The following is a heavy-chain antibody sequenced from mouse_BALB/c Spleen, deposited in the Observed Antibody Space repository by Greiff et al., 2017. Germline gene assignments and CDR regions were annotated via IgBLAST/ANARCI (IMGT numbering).Heavy chain of an antibody. CDR2: INPGSGGT. Sequence: LVESGAELVRPGTSVKVSCKASGYAFTNYLIEWVKQRPGQGLEWIGVINPGSGGTNYNEKFKGKATLTADKSSSTAYMQLSSLTSDDSAVYFCARSDGSGYFDVWGAGTTVTVSS. J-gene: IGHJ1*01. V-gene: IGHV1-54*01. CDR3: ARSDGSGYFDV. D-gene: IGHD1-1*01. CDR1: GYAFTNYL.